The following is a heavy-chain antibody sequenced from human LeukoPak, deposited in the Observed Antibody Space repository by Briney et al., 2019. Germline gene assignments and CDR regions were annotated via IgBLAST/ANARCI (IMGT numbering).Heavy chain of an antibody. Sequence: PGESLRLSCAASGFTFSSYAMSWVRQAPGKGLEWVSAISGSGGSTYYADSVKGRFTISRDNSKNTLYLQMNSLRAEDTAVYYCAKVSHRVTGYFDYWGQGAQVTVSS. J-gene: IGHJ4*02. CDR1: GFTFSSYA. CDR2: ISGSGGST. CDR3: AKVSHRVTGYFDY. V-gene: IGHV3-23*01. D-gene: IGHD2-21*02.